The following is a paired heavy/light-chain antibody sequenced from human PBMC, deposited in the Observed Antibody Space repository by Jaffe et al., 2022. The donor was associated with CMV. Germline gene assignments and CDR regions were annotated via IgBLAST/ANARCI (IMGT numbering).Light chain of an antibody. CDR3: GADHGSGSNFVGV. Sequence: QPVLTQPPSASASLGASVTLTCTLSSGYSNYKVDWYQQRPGKGPRFVMRVGTGGIVGSKGDGIPDRFSVLGSGLNRYLTIKNIQEEDESDYHCGADHGSGSNFVGVFGGGTKLTVL. CDR1: SGYSNYK. CDR2: VGTGGIVG. J-gene: IGLJ3*02. V-gene: IGLV9-49*01.
Heavy chain of an antibody. Sequence: QITLKESGPPLVKPTQTLTLTCTFSGFSLSTSGLGVGWIRQPPGKALEWLALIYWDDDKRYSPSLKTRLTITKDTSKNQVVLTMTNMDPVDTATYFCAHRRLCSSGDCAMFDPWGQGTLVTVSS. J-gene: IGHJ5*02. CDR3: AHRRLCSSGDCAMFDP. D-gene: IGHD2-2*01. CDR2: IYWDDDK. V-gene: IGHV2-5*02. CDR1: GFSLSTSGLG.